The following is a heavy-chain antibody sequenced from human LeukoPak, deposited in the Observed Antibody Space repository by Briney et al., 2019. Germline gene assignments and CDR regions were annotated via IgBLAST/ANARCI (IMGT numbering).Heavy chain of an antibody. J-gene: IGHJ3*02. CDR3: ASDCSSASCRTGEGAFDI. CDR1: GGTFSSYA. CDR2: IIPIFGTS. D-gene: IGHD2-2*01. Sequence: SVKVSCKASGGTFSSYAISWVRQAPGQGLEWMGRIIPIFGTSNYAQKFQGRVTITADKSTSTAYMELSSLRSEDTAVYYCASDCSSASCRTGEGAFDIWGQGTMVTVSS. V-gene: IGHV1-69*06.